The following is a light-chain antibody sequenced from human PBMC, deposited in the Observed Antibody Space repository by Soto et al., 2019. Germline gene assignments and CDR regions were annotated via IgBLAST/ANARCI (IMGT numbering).Light chain of an antibody. CDR2: AAS. CDR3: LQLKSYPLT. J-gene: IGKJ4*01. V-gene: IGKV1-9*01. Sequence: IQLTQSPSSLSASVGDRVTITCRASQSISNYLAWYQQKPGKAPTLLIYAASTLQSGVPSRFSGSGSGTDFILTISSLHPEDFASYFCLQLKSYPLTFGGRTKVDIK. CDR1: QSISNY.